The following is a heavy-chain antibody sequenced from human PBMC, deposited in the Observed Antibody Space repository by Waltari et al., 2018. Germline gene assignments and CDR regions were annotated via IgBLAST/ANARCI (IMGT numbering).Heavy chain of an antibody. V-gene: IGHV1-69*11. J-gene: IGHJ4*02. CDR2: IIHIEGQS. CDR1: GGTFKNYA. CDR3: ATLNSADRDY. Sequence: QVHLVQSGTELKKPGSSVRVSCRDSGGTFKNYAVTWVRQPLGQGLEWMGSIIHIEGQSNYAQNCQGRLTIAADDSTDTVYMDLSGLRSEDTATYYCATLNSADRDYWGQGTLVTVSP.